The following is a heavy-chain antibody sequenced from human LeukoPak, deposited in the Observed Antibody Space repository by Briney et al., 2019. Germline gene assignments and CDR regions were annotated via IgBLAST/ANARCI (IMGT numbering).Heavy chain of an antibody. V-gene: IGHV1-18*01. CDR2: ISAYNGNT. CDR3: ARGAKIVGAAGAFDY. Sequence: ASVKVSCKASGYTFTSYGISWVRRAPGQGLEWMGWISAYNGNTNYAQKLQGRVTMTTDTSTSTAYMVLRSLRSDDTAVYYCARGAKIVGAAGAFDYWGQGTLVTVSS. CDR1: GYTFTSYG. D-gene: IGHD1-26*01. J-gene: IGHJ4*02.